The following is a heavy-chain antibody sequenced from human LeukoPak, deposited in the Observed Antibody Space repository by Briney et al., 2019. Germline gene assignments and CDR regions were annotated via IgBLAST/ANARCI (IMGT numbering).Heavy chain of an antibody. CDR2: IKQDESEK. Sequence: AGGSLRLSCAASGFTFSSYWMSWVRQAPGKGLEWVANIKQDESEKDYVDSVKGRFTISRDNAKNSLYLQMNSLRAEDTALYYCATYSGAHHKTFDDWGQGTLVTVSS. V-gene: IGHV3-7*03. J-gene: IGHJ4*02. CDR1: GFTFSSYW. CDR3: ATYSGAHHKTFDD. D-gene: IGHD1-26*01.